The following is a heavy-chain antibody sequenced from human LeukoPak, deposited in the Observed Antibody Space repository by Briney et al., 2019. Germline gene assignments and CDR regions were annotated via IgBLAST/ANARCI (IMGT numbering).Heavy chain of an antibody. D-gene: IGHD6-19*01. CDR2: INAGNGNT. V-gene: IGHV1-3*01. J-gene: IGHJ4*02. CDR1: GYTFTSYA. Sequence: ASVKVSCKASGYTFTSYAMHWVRLAPGQRLEWMGWINAGNGNTKYSQKFQGRVTITGDTSASTAYMELSSLRSEDTAVYYCARVSSGWYYFDYWGQGTLVTVSS. CDR3: ARVSSGWYYFDY.